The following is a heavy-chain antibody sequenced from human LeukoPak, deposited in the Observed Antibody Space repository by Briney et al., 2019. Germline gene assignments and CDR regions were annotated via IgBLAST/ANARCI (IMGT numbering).Heavy chain of an antibody. CDR2: IIPIFGTA. V-gene: IGHV1-69*06. CDR3: ARDLPPPQGTNYYYYMDV. Sequence: ASVKVSCKASGGTFSSYAISWVRQAPGQGLEWVGGIIPIFGTANYAQKFQGRVTITADKSTSTAYMELSSLRSEDTAVYYCARDLPPPQGTNYYYYMDVWGKGTTVTVSS. J-gene: IGHJ6*03. CDR1: GGTFSSYA.